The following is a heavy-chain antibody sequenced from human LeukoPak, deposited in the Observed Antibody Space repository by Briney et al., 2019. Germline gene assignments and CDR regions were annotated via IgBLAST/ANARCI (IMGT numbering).Heavy chain of an antibody. V-gene: IGHV1-18*01. CDR3: ARAVYYYDSSGYYPY. CDR1: GYTFTSYG. CDR2: ISAYNGNT. J-gene: IGHJ4*02. D-gene: IGHD3-22*01. Sequence: ASVKVSCKASGYTFTSYGISWVRQAPGQGLEWMGWISAYNGNTNYAQKLQGRVTMTTDTSTSTAYMELRSLRSDDTAVYYCARAVYYYDSSGYYPYWGQGTLVTVSS.